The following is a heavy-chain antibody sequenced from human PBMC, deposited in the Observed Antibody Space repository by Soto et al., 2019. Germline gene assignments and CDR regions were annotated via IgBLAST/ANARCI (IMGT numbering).Heavy chain of an antibody. Sequence: PAGSLRLSSAASRFTFSSYSMNWVRQNPGKGLEWVSSISSSSSYIYYADSVKGRFTISRDNAKNSLYLQMNSLRAEDTVVYYYARSPSPNWFDPWGQGTLVTVSS. CDR3: ARSPSPNWFDP. V-gene: IGHV3-21*01. J-gene: IGHJ5*02. CDR1: RFTFSSYS. CDR2: ISSSSSYI.